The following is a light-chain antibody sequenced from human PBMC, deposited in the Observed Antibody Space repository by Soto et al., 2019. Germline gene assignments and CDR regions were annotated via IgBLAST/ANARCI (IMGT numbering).Light chain of an antibody. J-gene: IGLJ1*01. V-gene: IGLV1-40*01. Sequence: QSVLTQPPSGSGAPGQRVTISCTGSSSNIGAGYDVHWYQQLPGTAPKLLIYGNSNRPSGVPDRFSGSKSGTSASLAITGLQAEDEADYYCQSYDSSLSGNYVFATGRKVIVL. CDR1: SSNIGAGYD. CDR2: GNS. CDR3: QSYDSSLSGNYV.